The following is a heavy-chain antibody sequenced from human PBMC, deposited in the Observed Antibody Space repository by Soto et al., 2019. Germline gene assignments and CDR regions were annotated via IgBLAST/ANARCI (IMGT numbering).Heavy chain of an antibody. Sequence: PGGSLRLSCAASGFTFSSYGMHWVRQAPGKGLEWVAVISYDGSNKYYADSVKGRFTISRDNSKNTLYLQMNSLRAEDTAVYYCAKVLRQWLVLGTFDYWGQGTLVTVSS. CDR1: GFTFSSYG. V-gene: IGHV3-30*18. J-gene: IGHJ4*02. D-gene: IGHD6-19*01. CDR3: AKVLRQWLVLGTFDY. CDR2: ISYDGSNK.